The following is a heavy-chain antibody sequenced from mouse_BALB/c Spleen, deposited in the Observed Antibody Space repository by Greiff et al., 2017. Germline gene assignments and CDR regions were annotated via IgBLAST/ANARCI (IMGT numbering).Heavy chain of an antibody. CDR1: GDSITSGY. V-gene: IGHV3-8*02. CDR2: ISYSGST. D-gene: IGHD4-1*01. Sequence: EVKLQESGPSLVKPSQTLSLTCSVTGDSITSGYWNWIRKFPGNKLEYMGYISYSGSTYYNPSLKSRISITRDTSKNQYYLQLNSVTTEDTATYYCARGLTGLYAMDYWGQGTSVTVSS. J-gene: IGHJ4*01. CDR3: ARGLTGLYAMDY.